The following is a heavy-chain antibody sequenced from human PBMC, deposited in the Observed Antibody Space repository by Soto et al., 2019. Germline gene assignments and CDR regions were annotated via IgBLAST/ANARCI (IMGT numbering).Heavy chain of an antibody. CDR3: AKDPDGDYLLGYFDY. CDR2: ISGSGGST. J-gene: IGHJ4*02. D-gene: IGHD4-17*01. V-gene: IGHV3-23*01. Sequence: EVQLLESGGGLVQPGGSLRLSCAASGFIFSNYAMSWVRQAPGKGLEWVSDISGSGGSTYYADSVKGRFTISRDNSKSTLYLQMNSLRAEDTAVYYCAKDPDGDYLLGYFDYWGQGTLVTVSS. CDR1: GFIFSNYA.